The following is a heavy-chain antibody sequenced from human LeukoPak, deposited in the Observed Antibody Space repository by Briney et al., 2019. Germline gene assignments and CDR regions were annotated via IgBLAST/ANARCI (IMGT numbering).Heavy chain of an antibody. CDR1: GFTFSSYA. CDR3: ARHWAHLDY. V-gene: IGHV3-7*01. CDR2: IREDGSEI. Sequence: PGGSLRLSCAASGFTFSSYAMSWVRQAPGKGLEWVANIREDGSEIYYLDSVKGRFTIFRDNAKNSLYLQMNDLRAEDTAVYYCARHWAHLDYWGQGTLVTVSS. J-gene: IGHJ4*02. D-gene: IGHD7-27*01.